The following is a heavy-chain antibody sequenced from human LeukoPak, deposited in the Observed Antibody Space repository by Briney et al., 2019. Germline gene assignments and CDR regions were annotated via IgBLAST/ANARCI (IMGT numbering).Heavy chain of an antibody. Sequence: ASVKVSCKASGYTFTSLDINWVRQAPGQGLEWMGWMNPSSGYTGYAQQFQGRVTFTRSTSISTAYMEVSSLRSEDTAVYYCARVDGRPDYWGQGTLVTVSS. CDR2: MNPSSGYT. CDR1: GYTFTSLD. V-gene: IGHV1-8*03. J-gene: IGHJ4*02. D-gene: IGHD2-15*01. CDR3: ARVDGRPDY.